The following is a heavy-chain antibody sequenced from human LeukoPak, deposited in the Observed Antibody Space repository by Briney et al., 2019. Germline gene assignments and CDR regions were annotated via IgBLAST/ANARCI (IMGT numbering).Heavy chain of an antibody. CDR1: GGSISSGGYY. Sequence: TASETLSLTCTVSGGSISSGGYYWSWIRQHPGKGLEWIGYIYYSGSTYYNPSLKSRVTISVDTSKNQFSLKLSSVTAADTAVYYCARDFRLRDFWSGYSPLYYYYGMDVWGQGTTVTVSS. CDR2: IYYSGST. J-gene: IGHJ6*02. D-gene: IGHD3-3*01. V-gene: IGHV4-31*03. CDR3: ARDFRLRDFWSGYSPLYYYYGMDV.